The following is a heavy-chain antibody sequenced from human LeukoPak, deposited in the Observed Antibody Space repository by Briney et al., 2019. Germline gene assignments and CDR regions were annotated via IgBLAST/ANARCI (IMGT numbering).Heavy chain of an antibody. CDR3: ATYSYYDFWSGYYTSTGPQGRAFDY. Sequence: PGGSLRLSCAASGFTFSSYWMSWVRQAPGKGLELVANIKQDGSEQYYVDSVKGRFTISRDNAKNSLYLQMNSLRAEDTAVYYCATYSYYDFWSGYYTSTGPQGRAFDYWGQGTLVTASS. J-gene: IGHJ4*02. CDR1: GFTFSSYW. CDR2: IKQDGSEQ. D-gene: IGHD3-3*01. V-gene: IGHV3-7*01.